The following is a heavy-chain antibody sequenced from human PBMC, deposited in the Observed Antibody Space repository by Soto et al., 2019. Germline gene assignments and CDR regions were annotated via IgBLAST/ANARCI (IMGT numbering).Heavy chain of an antibody. CDR1: GYTFTSYD. D-gene: IGHD1-7*01. J-gene: IGHJ1*01. Sequence: ASVKVSCKASGYTFTSYDINGVRQAPGQGLEWVGWINPTSEYTAHAQKFQGRVNLTREISTATAYMELSSLTSEDTAVYFCARQLHRGNSSDWGPRTQVAVSS. CDR2: INPTSEYT. V-gene: IGHV1-8*01. CDR3: ARQLHRGNSSD.